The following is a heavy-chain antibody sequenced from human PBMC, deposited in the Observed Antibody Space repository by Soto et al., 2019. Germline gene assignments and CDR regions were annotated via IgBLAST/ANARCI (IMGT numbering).Heavy chain of an antibody. D-gene: IGHD1-26*01. CDR3: ARDVVGATAYYYSGMDV. CDR1: GFTVSSNY. Sequence: EVQLVESGGGLIQPGGSLRLACAASGFTVSSNYMSWVRQAPGKGLEWVSVIYSGGSTYYADSVKGRFTFSRDKSKDMLYLQMNSLRADDTAMYYCARDVVGATAYYYSGMDVWGQGTTVTVSS. J-gene: IGHJ6*02. V-gene: IGHV3-53*01. CDR2: IYSGGST.